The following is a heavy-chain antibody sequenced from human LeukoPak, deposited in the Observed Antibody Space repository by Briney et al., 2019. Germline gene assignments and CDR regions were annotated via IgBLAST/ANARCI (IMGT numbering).Heavy chain of an antibody. CDR3: AREVGSGSAFDY. V-gene: IGHV3-48*02. D-gene: IGHD3-10*01. Sequence: GGSLRLSCAASGFTFRSYSMSWVRQAPGKRPEWLSYISTGSTTIYYTGSVKGRFTISRDNAQNSLYLQLNSLRDEDTAVYYCAREVGSGSAFDYWGQGTPVTVSS. CDR1: GFTFRSYS. CDR2: ISTGSTTI. J-gene: IGHJ4*02.